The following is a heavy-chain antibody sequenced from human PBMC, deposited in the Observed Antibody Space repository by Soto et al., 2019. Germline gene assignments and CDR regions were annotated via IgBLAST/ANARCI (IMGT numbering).Heavy chain of an antibody. V-gene: IGHV4-39*01. Sequence: QLQLQESGPGLVKPSETLSLTCTVSGGSISSSSYYWGWIRQPPGKGLEWIGSIYYSGSTYYNPSLKSRVTISVDTSKNQFSLKLSSVTAADTAVYYCARHEGGYSYGWYYFDYWGQGTLVTVSS. CDR1: GGSISSSSYY. J-gene: IGHJ4*02. CDR3: ARHEGGYSYGWYYFDY. D-gene: IGHD5-18*01. CDR2: IYYSGST.